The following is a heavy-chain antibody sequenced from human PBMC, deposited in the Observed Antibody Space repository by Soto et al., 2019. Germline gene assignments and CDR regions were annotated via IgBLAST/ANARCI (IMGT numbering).Heavy chain of an antibody. CDR2: IYYSGST. CDR3: ARSDGDYINFEY. Sequence: SETLSLTCTVSGVSISSYYWSWIRQSPWKGLEWIGYIYYSGSTNYNPSLKSRVTISVDTSKNQFSLKLSSVTAADTAVYYWARSDGDYINFEYWAKG. CDR1: GVSISSYY. V-gene: IGHV4-59*01. D-gene: IGHD4-17*01. J-gene: IGHJ4*02.